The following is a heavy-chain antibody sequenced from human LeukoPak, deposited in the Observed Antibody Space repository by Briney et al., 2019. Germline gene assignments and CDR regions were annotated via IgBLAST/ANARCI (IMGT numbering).Heavy chain of an antibody. CDR1: GYTFIGYY. CDR2: INPNSGGT. CDR3: AKDHSIRSFDY. Sequence: ASVKVSFKSSGYTFIGYYMHWVRQPPGQGLEWMGLINPNSGGTNFAHKFHGRVTMTRDRSISTASMELSRQRYSDTHVYFCAKDHSIRSFDYWGQGNLVTVSS. D-gene: IGHD2/OR15-2a*01. J-gene: IGHJ4*02. V-gene: IGHV1-2*02.